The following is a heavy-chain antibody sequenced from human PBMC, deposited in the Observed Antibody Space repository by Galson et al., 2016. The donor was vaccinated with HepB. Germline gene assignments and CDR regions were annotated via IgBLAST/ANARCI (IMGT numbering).Heavy chain of an antibody. CDR1: GFNFLDYG. CDR3: AKAGFGSGSYPFDP. CDR2: ITWNSGTI. Sequence: SLRLSCAASGFNFLDYGMHWVRQAPGKGLEWISGITWNSGTIGYADSVKGRFSISKDNAKSSLYLQMNSLRAEDTALYYCAKAGFGSGSYPFDPWGQGTLVTVSS. D-gene: IGHD3-10*01. V-gene: IGHV3-9*01. J-gene: IGHJ5*02.